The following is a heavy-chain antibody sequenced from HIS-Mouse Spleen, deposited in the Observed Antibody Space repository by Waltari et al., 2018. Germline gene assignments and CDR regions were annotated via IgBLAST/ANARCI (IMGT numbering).Heavy chain of an antibody. D-gene: IGHD6-13*01. V-gene: IGHV4-39*07. J-gene: IGHJ2*01. CDR3: AREIPYSSSWYDWYFDL. CDR2: IDYSGST. CDR1: GGSISSSSYY. Sequence: QLQLQESGPGLVKPSETLSLTCTVSGGSISSSSYYWGWIRQPPGKGLEWIGGIDYSGSTYYNPSLKSRGTISVETSKNQCSRKLGSVTAADTAVYYCAREIPYSSSWYDWYFDLWGRGTLVTVSS.